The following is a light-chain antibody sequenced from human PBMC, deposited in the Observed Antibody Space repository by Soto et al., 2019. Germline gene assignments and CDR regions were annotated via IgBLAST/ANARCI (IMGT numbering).Light chain of an antibody. Sequence: EIVMTQSPGTLSVSRVERATLSCRASQSVRSNLAWYQQKPGQAPRLLIYDASTRATGIPVRFSGSGSGTEFTLTISSLQSEDFAVDYCKQYNDWPPYTLGGGTKVEIK. J-gene: IGKJ4*01. V-gene: IGKV3-15*01. CDR3: KQYNDWPPYT. CDR1: QSVRSN. CDR2: DAS.